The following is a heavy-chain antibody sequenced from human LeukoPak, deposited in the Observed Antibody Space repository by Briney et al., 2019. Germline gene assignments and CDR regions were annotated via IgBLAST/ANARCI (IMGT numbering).Heavy chain of an antibody. CDR1: GYTLTELS. V-gene: IGHV1-24*01. CDR3: ATGLLWIGAVDY. D-gene: IGHD3-10*01. J-gene: IGHJ4*02. CDR2: FDPEDGET. Sequence: GASVTVSCKVSGYTLTELSMHWVRQGPGKGLEWMGGFDPEDGETIYAQKFQGRVTMTEDTSTDTAYMELSSLRSEDTAVYYCATGLLWIGAVDYWGQGTLVTVSS.